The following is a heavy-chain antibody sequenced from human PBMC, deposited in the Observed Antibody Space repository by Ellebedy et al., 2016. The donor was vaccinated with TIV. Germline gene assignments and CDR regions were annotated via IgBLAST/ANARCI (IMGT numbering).Heavy chain of an antibody. Sequence: MPGGSLRLSCTVSGSSISSYYLSWIRQPPGTGRGWIGYVYYSGNTNYNPSLKSRVPISVETPKSQISLNLTSVTAADTAVYYCARSASTIFGATDVFDMWGQGTKVTVSS. V-gene: IGHV4-59*01. CDR2: VYYSGNT. D-gene: IGHD3-3*01. CDR1: GSSISSYY. CDR3: ARSASTIFGATDVFDM. J-gene: IGHJ3*02.